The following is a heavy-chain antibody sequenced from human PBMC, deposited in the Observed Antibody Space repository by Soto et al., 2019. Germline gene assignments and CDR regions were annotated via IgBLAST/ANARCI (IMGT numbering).Heavy chain of an antibody. CDR1: GYTFTSYA. D-gene: IGHD1-1*01. CDR3: ARGVGVEPHYYYYYYMDV. V-gene: IGHV1-3*01. CDR2: INAGNGNT. Sequence: ASVKVSCKASGYTFTSYAMHWVRQAPGQRLELMGWINAGNGNTKYSQKFQGRVTITRDTSAGTAYMELSSLRSEDTAVYYCARGVGVEPHYYYYYYMDVWGKGTTVTVSS. J-gene: IGHJ6*03.